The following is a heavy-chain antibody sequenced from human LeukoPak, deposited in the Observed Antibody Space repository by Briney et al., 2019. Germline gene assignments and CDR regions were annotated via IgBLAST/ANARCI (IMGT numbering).Heavy chain of an antibody. D-gene: IGHD3-9*01. Sequence: SETLSLTCTVSGGSISSTSYYWGWLRQSPGKGLEWIGSIYYSGDIYYNPSLKSRVSISVDTSKNQYSLKLNSVTAADTAVYYCARGQPPYYDILTGYWYFDYWGQGALVTVSS. CDR1: GGSISSTSYY. CDR3: ARGQPPYYDILTGYWYFDY. CDR2: IYYSGDI. J-gene: IGHJ4*02. V-gene: IGHV4-39*07.